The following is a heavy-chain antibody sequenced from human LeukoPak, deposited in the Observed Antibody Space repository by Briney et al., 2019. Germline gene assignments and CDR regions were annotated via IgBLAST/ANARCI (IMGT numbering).Heavy chain of an antibody. V-gene: IGHV1-8*03. CDR3: AREAREAYYDFWSGYYLDY. Sequence: ASVKVSCKASGYTFTSYDINWVRQATGQGLEWMGWMNPNSGNTGYAQKFQGRVTITRNTSISTAYMELSSLRSEDTAVYYCAREAREAYYDFWSGYYLDYWGQGTLVTVSS. CDR1: GYTFTSYD. D-gene: IGHD3-3*01. J-gene: IGHJ4*02. CDR2: MNPNSGNT.